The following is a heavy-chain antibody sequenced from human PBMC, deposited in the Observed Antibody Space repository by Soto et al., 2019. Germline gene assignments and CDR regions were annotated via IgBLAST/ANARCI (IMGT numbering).Heavy chain of an antibody. CDR3: ARANENDAFDI. CDR1: GFTFSSYD. CDR2: IGTAGDT. Sequence: EVQLVESGGGLVQPGGSLRLSCAASGFTFSSYDMHWVRQATGKGLEWVSAIGTAGDTYYPGSVKGRFTISRENVKNSLYLQMNSLRAGDTAVYYCARANENDAFDIWGQGTMVTVSS. J-gene: IGHJ3*02. V-gene: IGHV3-13*01.